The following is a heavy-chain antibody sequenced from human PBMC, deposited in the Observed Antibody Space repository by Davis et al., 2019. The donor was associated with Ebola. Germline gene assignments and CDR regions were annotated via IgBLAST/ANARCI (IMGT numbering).Heavy chain of an antibody. CDR3: ARSYSSGWLRVDY. CDR2: IYYSGRT. D-gene: IGHD6-19*01. J-gene: IGHJ4*02. Sequence: MPSETLSLTCTVSGGSISTYYWSWIRQPPGKGLEWIGYIYYSGRTNYNPPLKRRVTLSVDTSKNQFSLKLSSVTAADTAVYYCARSYSSGWLRVDYWGQGTLVTVSS. CDR1: GGSISTYY. V-gene: IGHV4-59*08.